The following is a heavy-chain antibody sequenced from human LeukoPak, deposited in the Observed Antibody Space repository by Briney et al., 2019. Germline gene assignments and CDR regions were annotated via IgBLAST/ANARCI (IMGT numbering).Heavy chain of an antibody. CDR1: GFTFSSYA. Sequence: GGSLRLSCAASGFTFSSYAMHWVRQAPGKGLEWVAVIWYDGSNKYYADSVKGRFTISRDNSKNTLYLQMNSLRAEDTAVYYCARPQITTTHYYYGMDVWGQGTTVTVSS. V-gene: IGHV3-33*08. J-gene: IGHJ6*02. D-gene: IGHD4-11*01. CDR3: ARPQITTTHYYYGMDV. CDR2: IWYDGSNK.